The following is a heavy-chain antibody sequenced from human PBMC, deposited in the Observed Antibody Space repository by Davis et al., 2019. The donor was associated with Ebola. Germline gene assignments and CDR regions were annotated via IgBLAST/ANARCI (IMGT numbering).Heavy chain of an antibody. CDR1: GFAFSNYG. CDR3: AKDLLWWSASDV. CDR2: VGGMGDHI. Sequence: PGGSLRLSCAASGFAFSNYGLYWVRQAPGKGLEWISYVGGMGDHISYGDSVEGRFTVSRDNAKNSLYLQMSNLRAEDTAVYYCAKDLLWWSASDVWGQGTTVTVSS. D-gene: IGHD2-21*01. J-gene: IGHJ6*02. V-gene: IGHV3-48*01.